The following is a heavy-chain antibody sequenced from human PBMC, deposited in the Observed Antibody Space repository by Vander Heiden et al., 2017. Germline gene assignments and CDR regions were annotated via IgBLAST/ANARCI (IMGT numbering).Heavy chain of an antibody. CDR2: INSDEIST. V-gene: IGHV3-74*01. Sequence: EVQLVESGGGLVQPGGSLRLACAVSGFTFSKYWMHWVRQAPGKGLVWVSRINSDEISTNDADSVKGGFTVSRDNTKNTLYLEMNSMRAEDTAVYYVAREAWGYSYSYWGQGTLVTVYS. CDR1: GFTFSKYW. CDR3: AREAWGYSYSY. J-gene: IGHJ4*02. D-gene: IGHD5-18*01.